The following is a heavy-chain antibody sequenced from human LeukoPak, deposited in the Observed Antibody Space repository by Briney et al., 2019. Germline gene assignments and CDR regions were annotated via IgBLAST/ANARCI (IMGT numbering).Heavy chain of an antibody. D-gene: IGHD3-22*01. Sequence: KPGGCLRLSCTAPGFTFGDYVMSWFRQAPGKGLEWVGFIRSKAYGGTTEYAASVKGRFTISRDDSKSIAYLQMNSLKTEDTAVYYCTRDGVYYYDSSGYENWFDPWGQGTLVTVSS. CDR1: GFTFGDYV. CDR3: TRDGVYYYDSSGYENWFDP. CDR2: IRSKAYGGTT. V-gene: IGHV3-49*05. J-gene: IGHJ5*02.